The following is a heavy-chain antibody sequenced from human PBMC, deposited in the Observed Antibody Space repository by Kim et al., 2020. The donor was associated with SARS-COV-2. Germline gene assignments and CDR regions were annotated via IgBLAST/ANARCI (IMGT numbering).Heavy chain of an antibody. Sequence: SADSVKARFTISRDNAKNTLYLQMTSLGAEDTAVYYCARLDMVRGVTVDYWGQGTLVTISS. V-gene: IGHV3-21*01. J-gene: IGHJ4*02. CDR3: ARLDMVRGVTVDY. D-gene: IGHD3-10*01.